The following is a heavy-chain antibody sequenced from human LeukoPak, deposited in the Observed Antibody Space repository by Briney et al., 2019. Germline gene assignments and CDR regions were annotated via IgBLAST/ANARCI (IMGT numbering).Heavy chain of an antibody. J-gene: IGHJ3*02. D-gene: IGHD2/OR15-2a*01. CDR2: ITDSGGNT. Sequence: GGSLRLSCAASGFTFSSYAMSWVRQAPGKGLEWVSAITDSGGNTYYAAPVKGRFTISRDNSKNTLYLQMNSLRAEDTAVYYCAKSLSRAAMDAFDIWGQGTMVTVSS. V-gene: IGHV3-23*01. CDR1: GFTFSSYA. CDR3: AKSLSRAAMDAFDI.